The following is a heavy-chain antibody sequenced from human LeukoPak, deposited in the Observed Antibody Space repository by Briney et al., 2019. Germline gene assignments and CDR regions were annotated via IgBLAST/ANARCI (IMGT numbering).Heavy chain of an antibody. J-gene: IGHJ4*02. CDR3: ARDLGTTSFDY. V-gene: IGHV3-30-3*01. CDR2: ISYDGSNK. CDR1: GFTFSSYA. Sequence: GGSLRLSCAASGFTFSSYAMHWVRQAPGKGLEWVAVISYDGSNKYYADSVKDRFTISRDNSKNTLYLQMNSLRAEDTAVYYCARDLGTTSFDYWGQGTLVTVSS. D-gene: IGHD1-1*01.